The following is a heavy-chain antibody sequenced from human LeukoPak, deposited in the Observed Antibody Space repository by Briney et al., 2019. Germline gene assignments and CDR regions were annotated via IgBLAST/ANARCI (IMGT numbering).Heavy chain of an antibody. J-gene: IGHJ4*02. Sequence: SETLSLTCTVSGGSISGYYWTWIRQPPGRGLEWIGYIYYGGSTKYNPSLKSRVTISVDTSKNQFSLKLTSLTAADTAVYYCARRGGWSGRSFDYWGQGTLVTVSS. CDR2: IYYGGST. V-gene: IGHV4-59*01. D-gene: IGHD3-3*01. CDR1: GGSISGYY. CDR3: ARRGGWSGRSFDY.